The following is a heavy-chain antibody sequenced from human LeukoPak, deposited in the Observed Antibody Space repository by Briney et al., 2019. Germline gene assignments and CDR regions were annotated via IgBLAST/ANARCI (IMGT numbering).Heavy chain of an antibody. V-gene: IGHV7-4-1*02. Sequence: GASVNVSCKTSGYTFTSYTINWVRQAPGQGLEWMGWINTNTGNPTYAQGFTGRFVFSSDTSITTAYLQISSLKAEDTAIYYCVTYYDSSGFWGYWGQGTLVTVSS. CDR2: INTNTGNP. J-gene: IGHJ4*02. CDR1: GYTFTSYT. CDR3: VTYYDSSGFWGY. D-gene: IGHD3-22*01.